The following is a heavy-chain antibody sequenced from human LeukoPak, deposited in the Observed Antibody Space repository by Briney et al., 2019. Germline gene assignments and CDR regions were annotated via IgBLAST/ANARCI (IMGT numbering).Heavy chain of an antibody. CDR3: ARDPRGYCSGGSCYSGYFDY. CDR2: IWYDGSNK. CDR1: GFTFSSYG. V-gene: IGHV3-33*01. Sequence: GRSLRLSRAASGFTFSSYGMHWVRQAPGKGLEWVAVIWYDGSNKYYADSVKGRFTISRDNSKNTLYLQMNSLRAEDTAVYYCARDPRGYCSGGSCYSGYFDYWGQGTLVTVSS. J-gene: IGHJ4*02. D-gene: IGHD2-15*01.